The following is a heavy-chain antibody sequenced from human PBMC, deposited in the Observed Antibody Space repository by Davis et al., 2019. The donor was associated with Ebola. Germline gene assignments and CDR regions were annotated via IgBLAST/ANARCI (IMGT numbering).Heavy chain of an antibody. CDR2: INHSGST. D-gene: IGHD5-24*01. J-gene: IGHJ4*02. Sequence: PSETLSLTCAVYGGSFSGYYWSWIRQPPGKGLEWIGEINHSGSTNYNPSLKSRVTISVDTSKNQFSLKLSSVTAADTAVYYCARVVMATISEDYWGQGTLVTVSS. CDR1: GGSFSGYY. CDR3: ARVVMATISEDY. V-gene: IGHV4-34*01.